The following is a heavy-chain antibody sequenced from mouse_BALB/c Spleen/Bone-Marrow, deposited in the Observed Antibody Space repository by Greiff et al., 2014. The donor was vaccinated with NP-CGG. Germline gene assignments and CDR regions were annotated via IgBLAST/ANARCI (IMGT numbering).Heavy chain of an antibody. D-gene: IGHD2-14*01. V-gene: IGHV5-4*02. CDR2: ISYGGSYI. Sequence: DVQLVESGGGLVKPGGSLKLSCAASGFTFSDFYMYWVRQTPEKRLEWVATISYGGSYIYYPDSVKGRFTISRDDAKNNLYLQMSGLKSEDTAMYYCARDRGVQGYAMDYWGQGTSVTVSS. CDR1: GFTFSDFY. CDR3: ARDRGVQGYAMDY. J-gene: IGHJ4*01.